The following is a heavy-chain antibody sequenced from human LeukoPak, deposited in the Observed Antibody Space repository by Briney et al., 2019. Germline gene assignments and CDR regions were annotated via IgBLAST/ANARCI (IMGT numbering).Heavy chain of an antibody. J-gene: IGHJ4*02. CDR2: ISSRSSYI. Sequence: GGSLRLSCAASGFTFSSYSMNWVRQAPGKGLEWVSSISSRSSYIYYADSVKGRFTISRDNAKNSLYLQMNSLRAEDTAVYYCARDPSSGDYGPYYFDYWGQGTLVTVSS. CDR3: ARDPSSGDYGPYYFDY. V-gene: IGHV3-21*01. CDR1: GFTFSSYS. D-gene: IGHD4-17*01.